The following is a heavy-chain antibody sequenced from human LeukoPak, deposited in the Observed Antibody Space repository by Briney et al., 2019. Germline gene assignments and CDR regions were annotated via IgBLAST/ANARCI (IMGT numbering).Heavy chain of an antibody. Sequence: KSSETLSLTCAVYGGSFSGYYWSWIRQPPGKGLEWIGEINHSGSTNYNPSLKSRVTISVDTSKNQFSLKLSSVTAADTAVYYCAGGGEIFDPWGQGTLVTVSS. CDR3: AGGGEIFDP. CDR2: INHSGST. D-gene: IGHD3-10*01. V-gene: IGHV4-34*01. J-gene: IGHJ5*02. CDR1: GGSFSGYY.